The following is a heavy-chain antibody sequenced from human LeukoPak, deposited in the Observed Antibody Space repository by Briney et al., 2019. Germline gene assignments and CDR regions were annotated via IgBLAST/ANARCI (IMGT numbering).Heavy chain of an antibody. CDR2: ISSSSSTI. CDR3: ARDDGGSYFYYYYGMDV. V-gene: IGHV3-48*01. CDR1: GFTFSSYS. D-gene: IGHD1-26*01. Sequence: PGGSLRLSCAASGFTFSSYSMNWVRQAPGKGLEWVSYISSSSSTIYYADSVKGRFTISRDNAKNSLYLQMNSLRAEDTAVYYCARDDGGSYFYYYYGMDVWGQGTTVTVSS. J-gene: IGHJ6*02.